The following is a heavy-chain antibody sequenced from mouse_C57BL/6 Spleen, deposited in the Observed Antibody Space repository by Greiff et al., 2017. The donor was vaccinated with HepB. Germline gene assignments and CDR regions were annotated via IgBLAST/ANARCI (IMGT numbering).Heavy chain of an antibody. CDR3: ARHNWDYFDY. Sequence: VQLKESGGGLVQPGGSLSLSCAASGFTFTDYYMSWVRQPPGKALEWLGFIRNKANGYTTEYSASVKGRFTISRDNSQSILYLQMNALRAEDSATYYCARHNWDYFDYWGQGTTLTVSS. CDR1: GFTFTDYY. V-gene: IGHV7-3*01. D-gene: IGHD4-1*01. J-gene: IGHJ2*01. CDR2: IRNKANGYTT.